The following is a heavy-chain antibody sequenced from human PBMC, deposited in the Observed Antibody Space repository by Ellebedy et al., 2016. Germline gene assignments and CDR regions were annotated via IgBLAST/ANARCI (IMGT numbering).Heavy chain of an antibody. CDR1: GYIFSTHF. J-gene: IGHJ4*02. CDR2: INPVGDDT. V-gene: IGHV1-46*01. D-gene: IGHD4-17*01. Sequence: ASVKVSCKASGYIFSTHFLHWVRQAPGRGLEWLGIINPVGDDTNYAQKFQGSLTMTKDTSTNTIYLELYNLRSDDTAVYYCARTNFGDYGFDYWGQGTLVTVSS. CDR3: ARTNFGDYGFDY.